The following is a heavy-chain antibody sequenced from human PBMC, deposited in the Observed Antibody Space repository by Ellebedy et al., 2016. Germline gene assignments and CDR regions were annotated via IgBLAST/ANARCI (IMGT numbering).Heavy chain of an antibody. V-gene: IGHV3-7*03. CDR1: GFTFSTYW. CDR3: ARSGVPNRDDIWFDP. D-gene: IGHD1-1*01. J-gene: IGHJ5*02. Sequence: GGSLRLSCAASGFTFSTYWMSWVRQAPGKGLEWVASIKQDKSDKKYVDPVKGRFTISRDNAKNSVSLQMNSLRAEDTAMYYCARSGVPNRDDIWFDPWGQGTLVTVSA. CDR2: IKQDKSDK.